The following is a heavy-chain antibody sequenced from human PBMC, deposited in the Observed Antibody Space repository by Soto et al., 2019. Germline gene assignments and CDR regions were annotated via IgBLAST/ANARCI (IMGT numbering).Heavy chain of an antibody. V-gene: IGHV5-51*03. CDR1: GYTFTSYW. CDR2: IYAGDSET. CDR3: ARRQVWFGELLHAFDI. D-gene: IGHD3-10*01. J-gene: IGHJ3*02. Sequence: EVQLVQSGAEVKEPGESLKISCKGSGYTFTSYWIGWVSQMPGKGLEWMGIIYAGDSETRYSPSFQGQVTISADKSISTVYLQWSSLKASDTAMYYCARRQVWFGELLHAFDIWGQGTMVTVSS.